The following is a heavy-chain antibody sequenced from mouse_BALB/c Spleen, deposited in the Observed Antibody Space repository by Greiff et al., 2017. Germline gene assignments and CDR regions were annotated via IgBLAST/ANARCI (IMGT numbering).Heavy chain of an antibody. CDR3: ARGGGNYVWFAY. Sequence: EVKLQESGGGLVKPGGSLKLSCAASGFTFSSYAMSWVRQTPEKRLEWVASISSGGSTYYPDSVKGRFTISRDNARNILYLQMSSLRSEDTAMYYCARGGGNYVWFAYWGQGTLVTVSA. J-gene: IGHJ3*01. D-gene: IGHD2-1*01. CDR2: ISSGGST. CDR1: GFTFSSYA. V-gene: IGHV5-6-5*01.